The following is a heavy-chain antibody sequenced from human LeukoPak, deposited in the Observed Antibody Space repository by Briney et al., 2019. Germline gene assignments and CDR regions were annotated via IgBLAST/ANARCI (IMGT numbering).Heavy chain of an antibody. V-gene: IGHV3-43*02. CDR1: GFTFGDYG. CDR2: ISEDGGDT. CDR3: AKDKTRGPGDY. Sequence: GGSLRLSCTTSGFTFGDYGFNWVRQAPGKGLECVSLISEDGGDTWYADSVKGRFTISRDNSKNSLYLQMDSLRAEDTAFYYCAKDKTRGPGDYWGQGTLVTVSS. J-gene: IGHJ4*02. D-gene: IGHD1-14*01.